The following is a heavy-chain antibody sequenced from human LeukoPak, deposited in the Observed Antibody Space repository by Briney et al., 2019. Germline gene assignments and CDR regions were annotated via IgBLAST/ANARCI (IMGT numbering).Heavy chain of an antibody. CDR1: GYTFTSYG. D-gene: IGHD3-22*01. V-gene: IGHV1-18*01. J-gene: IGHJ3*02. Sequence: GASVKVSCKASGYTFTSYGISWVRQAPGQGLEWMGWISAYNGNTNYAQKLQGRVTMTTDTSTSTAYMELRSLRSDDTAVYYCARYYSPYYYDSSGYGEGQNAFDIWGQGTMVTVSS. CDR3: ARYYSPYYYDSSGYGEGQNAFDI. CDR2: ISAYNGNT.